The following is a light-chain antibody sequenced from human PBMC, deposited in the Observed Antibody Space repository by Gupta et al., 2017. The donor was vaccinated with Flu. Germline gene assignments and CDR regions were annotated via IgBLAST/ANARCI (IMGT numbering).Light chain of an antibody. CDR2: KGS. V-gene: IGKV2-30*01. CDR3: RQAEHWPPT. Sequence: VTLGKPASISCSSSHGRRNIEGYTFLNWFPQRPGQSPRRLIYKGSNRDSGVPDRFSGSGSGTDFTLRISSVEAEDVGIYYCRQAEHWPPTFGGGTKVEIK. CDR1: HGRRNIEGYTF. J-gene: IGKJ4*01.